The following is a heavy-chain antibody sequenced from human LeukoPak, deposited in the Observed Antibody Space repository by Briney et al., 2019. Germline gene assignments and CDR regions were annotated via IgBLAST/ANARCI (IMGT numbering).Heavy chain of an antibody. CDR1: GGSISSYY. CDR2: IYYSGST. CDR3: ARAFELGSDFPGAFDY. J-gene: IGHJ4*02. Sequence: SETLSLTCTVSGGSISSYYWSWIRQPPGKGLEWIGYIYYSGSTNYNPSLKSRVTISVDTSKNQFSLKLSSVTAADTAVYYCARAFELGSDFPGAFDYWGQGTLVTVSS. V-gene: IGHV4-59*01. D-gene: IGHD2-21*01.